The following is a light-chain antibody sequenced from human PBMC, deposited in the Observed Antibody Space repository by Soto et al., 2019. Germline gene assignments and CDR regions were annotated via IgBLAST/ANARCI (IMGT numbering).Light chain of an antibody. CDR2: GAS. CDR1: QSISIY. V-gene: IGKV1-39*01. CDR3: HHSSSIPVT. J-gene: IGKJ1*01. Sequence: DIQMTQSPTSLSASIGDRVTITCRASQSISIYLNWYQQKPGKAPKSLIYGASSLQSGVPSRFSGSGSGTDFTLTISNLQPEDFATYYCHHSSSIPVTFGQGTKVEIK.